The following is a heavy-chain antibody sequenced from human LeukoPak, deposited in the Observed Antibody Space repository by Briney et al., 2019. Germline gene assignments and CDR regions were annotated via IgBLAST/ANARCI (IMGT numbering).Heavy chain of an antibody. CDR2: MNPNSGNT. Sequence: ASVKVSCKASGYTFTSYDINWVRQATGQGLEWMGWMNPNSGNTGYAQKFQGRVTITRNTSISTVYMELSSLRSEDTAVYYCARSNWNYDWFDPWGQGTLVTVSS. CDR3: ARSNWNYDWFDP. V-gene: IGHV1-8*03. D-gene: IGHD1-7*01. J-gene: IGHJ5*02. CDR1: GYTFTSYD.